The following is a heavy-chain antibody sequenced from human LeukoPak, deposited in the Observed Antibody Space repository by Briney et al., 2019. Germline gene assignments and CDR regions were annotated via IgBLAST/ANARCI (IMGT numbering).Heavy chain of an antibody. CDR3: ARYCSSTSCYGIDY. V-gene: IGHV3-7*01. CDR2: IKQDGSEK. J-gene: IGHJ4*02. D-gene: IGHD2-2*01. CDR1: GLTINNYW. Sequence: GGSLRLSCAASGLTINNYWMSWVRQAPGKGLEWVANIKQDGSEKYYVDSVKGRFTVSRDNAKNSLYLQMNSLRAEDTAVYYCARYCSSTSCYGIDYWGQGTLVTVSS.